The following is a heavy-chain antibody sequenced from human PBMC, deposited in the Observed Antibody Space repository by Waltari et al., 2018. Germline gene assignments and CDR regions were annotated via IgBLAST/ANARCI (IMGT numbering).Heavy chain of an antibody. CDR3: AKEGNVVVVPAAIVDY. Sequence: QVHLVESGGGVVQPGGSLRLSCAASGLTFTSYGIHWVRQAPGRGLEWVAFISFDGSNRYYADSVKGRFTISGDNNENTLYLQMSSLRAEDTAVYYCAKEGNVVVVPAAIVDYWGQGTLVTVSS. CDR2: ISFDGSNR. J-gene: IGHJ4*02. CDR1: GLTFTSYG. V-gene: IGHV3-30*02. D-gene: IGHD2-2*01.